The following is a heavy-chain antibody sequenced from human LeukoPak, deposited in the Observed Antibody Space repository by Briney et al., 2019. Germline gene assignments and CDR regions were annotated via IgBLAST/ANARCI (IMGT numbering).Heavy chain of an antibody. CDR2: IYSGGST. J-gene: IGHJ6*02. CDR3: ARDHPSSSWYSPYYYYYGMDV. Sequence: TGGSLRLSCAASGFTVSSNYMSWVRQAPGKGLEWVSVIYSGGSTYYADSVKGRFTISRDNSKNTLYLQMNSLRAEDTAVYYCARDHPSSSWYSPYYYYYGMDVWGQGTTVTVSS. V-gene: IGHV3-53*01. CDR1: GFTVSSNY. D-gene: IGHD6-13*01.